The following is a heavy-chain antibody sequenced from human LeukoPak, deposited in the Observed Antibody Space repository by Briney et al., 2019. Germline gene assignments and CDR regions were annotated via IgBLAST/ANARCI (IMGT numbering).Heavy chain of an antibody. Sequence: ASVKASCKASGYTFTSYDINWVRQATGQGLEWMGWMNPNSGNTGYAQKFQGRVTMTRNTSISTAYMELSSLRSEDTAVYYCAIYYYDSSGYYYGGDYFDYWGQGTLVTVSS. J-gene: IGHJ4*02. CDR1: GYTFTSYD. D-gene: IGHD3-22*01. CDR3: AIYYYDSSGYYYGGDYFDY. V-gene: IGHV1-8*01. CDR2: MNPNSGNT.